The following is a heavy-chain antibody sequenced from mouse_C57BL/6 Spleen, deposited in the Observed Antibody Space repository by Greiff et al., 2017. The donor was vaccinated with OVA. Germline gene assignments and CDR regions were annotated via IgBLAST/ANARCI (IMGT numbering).Heavy chain of an antibody. D-gene: IGHD1-1*01. J-gene: IGHJ2*01. CDR1: GYAFSSSW. CDR3: ARSGYGSSYFDY. V-gene: IGHV1-82*01. Sequence: VQLQQSGPELVKPGASVKISCKASGYAFSSSWMNWVKQRPGKGLEWIGRIYPGDGDTNYNGKFKGKATLTADKSSSTAYMQLSSLTSEDSAVYFCARSGYGSSYFDYWGQGTTLTVSS. CDR2: IYPGDGDT.